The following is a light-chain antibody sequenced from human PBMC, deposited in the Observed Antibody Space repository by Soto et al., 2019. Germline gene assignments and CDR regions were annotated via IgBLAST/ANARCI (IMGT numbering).Light chain of an antibody. V-gene: IGKV1-5*01. CDR1: ESIDNW. CDR3: RQYGRSLGFA. CDR2: AAS. J-gene: IGKJ4*01. Sequence: DIQMTQSPSTLSASVGDTVTITCRASESIDNWLAWYQQKPGKAPKLLIFAASTLVRGVPSRFSGRGSGTEFTLTISSLEPEDFAVYYCRQYGRSLGFAFGGGTKVDIK.